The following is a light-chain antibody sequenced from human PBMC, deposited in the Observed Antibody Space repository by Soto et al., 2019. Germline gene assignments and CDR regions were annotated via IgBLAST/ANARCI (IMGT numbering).Light chain of an antibody. V-gene: IGKV3-20*01. Sequence: VLTQSPGTRSWSPGDRAPLSCRASPTMGGSFLAWYQQKPCQAHRLIMYGTSRRATGIPDRFSGSGSGTDFTLTITRLEPADFAAYYGQQYVTSSPRTFGQGTKVDNK. CDR1: PTMGGSF. J-gene: IGKJ1*01. CDR3: QQYVTSSPRT. CDR2: GTS.